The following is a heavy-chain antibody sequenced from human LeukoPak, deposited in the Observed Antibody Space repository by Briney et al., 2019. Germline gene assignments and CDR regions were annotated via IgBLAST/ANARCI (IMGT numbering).Heavy chain of an antibody. J-gene: IGHJ4*02. CDR3: ASTPCSSTSCYAYYFDY. Sequence: PSETLSLTCTVSGYSISSGYYWGWIRQPPGKGLEWIGSIYHSGSTYYNPSLKSRVTISVDTSKNQFSLKLSSVTAADTAVYYCASTPCSSTSCYAYYFDYWGQGTLVTVSS. V-gene: IGHV4-38-2*02. CDR2: IYHSGST. D-gene: IGHD2-2*01. CDR1: GYSISSGYY.